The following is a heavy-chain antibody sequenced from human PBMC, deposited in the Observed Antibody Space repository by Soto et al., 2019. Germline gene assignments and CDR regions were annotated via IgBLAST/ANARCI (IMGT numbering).Heavy chain of an antibody. D-gene: IGHD6-19*01. CDR2: IKQDGSEK. Sequence: EVQLVESGGGLVQPGGSLRLSCAASGFTFSRYWVTWVRQAPGKGLEWVATIKQDGSEKYYVDSVKGRFTISRDNAKNSLFLQMNSLRAEDTAVYYCARWRSSGYHYWGQGTLLTVSS. V-gene: IGHV3-7*01. J-gene: IGHJ4*02. CDR3: ARWRSSGYHY. CDR1: GFTFSRYW.